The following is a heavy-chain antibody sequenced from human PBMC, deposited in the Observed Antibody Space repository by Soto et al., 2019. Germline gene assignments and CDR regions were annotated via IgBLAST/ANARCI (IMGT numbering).Heavy chain of an antibody. CDR1: GYTLTELS. Sequence: ASVKVSCKVSGYTLTELSMHWVRQAPGKGLEWMGGFDPEDGETIYAQKFQGRVTMTEDTSTDTAYMELSSLRSEDTAVYYCATTRTRRDSSSLDYYGMDVWVQGTTVTVSS. J-gene: IGHJ6*02. V-gene: IGHV1-24*01. CDR3: ATTRTRRDSSSLDYYGMDV. CDR2: FDPEDGET. D-gene: IGHD6-6*01.